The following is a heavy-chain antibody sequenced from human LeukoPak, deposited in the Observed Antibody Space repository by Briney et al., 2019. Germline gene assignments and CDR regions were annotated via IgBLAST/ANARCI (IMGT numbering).Heavy chain of an antibody. V-gene: IGHV3-7*05. CDR3: ARRGTSSSWAHFDY. D-gene: IGHD6-13*01. Sequence: GGSLRLSCAASGFTFSSYWMIWVRQAPGKGLEWVAKINQDGSDKYYVDSVKGRFTISSDNAKNSLYLQMNSLGAEDTAVYYCARRGTSSSWAHFDYWGQGTLVTVSS. CDR2: INQDGSDK. CDR1: GFTFSSYW. J-gene: IGHJ4*02.